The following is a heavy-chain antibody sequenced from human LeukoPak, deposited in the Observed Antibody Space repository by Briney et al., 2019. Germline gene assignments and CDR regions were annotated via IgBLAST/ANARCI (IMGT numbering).Heavy chain of an antibody. D-gene: IGHD3-10*02. CDR1: GFTFTTYW. V-gene: IGHV3-74*03. CDR3: IRETHVGLHLEY. CDR2: INTDGRVT. Sequence: GGSLRLSCAASGFTFTTYWMHWVRQVPGKGLVWVARINTDGRVTTYADSVKGRFTVSRDDAENTLYLQMNDLRPEDTAVYYCIRETHVGLHLEYWGQGTLATVAS. J-gene: IGHJ4*02.